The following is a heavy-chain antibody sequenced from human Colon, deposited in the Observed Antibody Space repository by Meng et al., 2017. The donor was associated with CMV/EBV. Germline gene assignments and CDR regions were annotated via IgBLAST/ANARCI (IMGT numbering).Heavy chain of an antibody. CDR1: GYTFPDYY. CDR3: ARDGGSSWSSHNYGMDV. Sequence: ASVKVSCKASGYTFPDYYLHWVRQATGQGLEWLGWMKPNSDHTGYAQKFRDRISFTTDTSTSTVYMELRSLRSEDTAVYYCARDGGSSWSSHNYGMDVWGQGTTVTVSS. CDR2: MKPNSDHT. D-gene: IGHD6-19*01. V-gene: IGHV1-8*03. J-gene: IGHJ6*02.